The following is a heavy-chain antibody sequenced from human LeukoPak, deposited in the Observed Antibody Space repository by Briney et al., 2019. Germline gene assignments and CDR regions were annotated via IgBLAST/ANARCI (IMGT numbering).Heavy chain of an antibody. J-gene: IGHJ5*02. CDR2: ISGGGGST. V-gene: IGHV3-23*01. CDR3: AKGYNWNYLGWFDP. D-gene: IGHD1-7*01. Sequence: GGSLRLSCAASGFTFSSYAMSWVRQAPGKGLEWVSAISGGGGSTYYADSVKGRFTISRDNSKNTLYLQMNSLRAEDTDVYYCAKGYNWNYLGWFDPWGQGTLVTVSS. CDR1: GFTFSSYA.